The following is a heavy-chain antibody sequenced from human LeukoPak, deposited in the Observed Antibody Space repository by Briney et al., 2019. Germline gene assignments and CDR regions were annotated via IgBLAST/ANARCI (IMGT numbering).Heavy chain of an antibody. J-gene: IGHJ4*02. D-gene: IGHD4-17*01. V-gene: IGHV3-48*02. Sequence: PGGSLRLSCAASGFTFSSYSMNWARQAPGKGLEWVSYISSSSSTIYYADSVKGRFTISRDNAKNSPYLQMNSLRDEDTAVYYCARDPIDYGDRFDYWGQGTLVTVSS. CDR3: ARDPIDYGDRFDY. CDR2: ISSSSSTI. CDR1: GFTFSSYS.